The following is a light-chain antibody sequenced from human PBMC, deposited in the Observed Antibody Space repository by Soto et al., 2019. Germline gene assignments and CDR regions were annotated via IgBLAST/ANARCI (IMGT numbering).Light chain of an antibody. J-gene: IGLJ2*01. CDR3: SSYAGSNIVV. Sequence: QSVLTQPPSASGSPGQSVTISCTGTSSDVGGYNFVSRYQQHPGKAPKLMIYEVSERPSGVPDRFSGSKSGNTASLTVSGLQAEDEADYYCSSYAGSNIVVFGGGTQLTVL. CDR2: EVS. CDR1: SSDVGGYNF. V-gene: IGLV2-8*01.